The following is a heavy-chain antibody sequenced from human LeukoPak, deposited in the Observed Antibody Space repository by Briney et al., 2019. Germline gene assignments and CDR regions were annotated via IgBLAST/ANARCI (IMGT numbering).Heavy chain of an antibody. V-gene: IGHV3-13*01. CDR1: GFTFTNHD. D-gene: IGHD3-10*01. CDR2: INPAGRT. CDR3: AREGSDEFADI. J-gene: IGHJ3*02. Sequence: GGSLRLSCAASGFTFTNHDMHWVRQETGKGLEWVSAINPAGRTYYADSVRGRFIISRENAKNSFYLQLNSLRVEDTVIYYCAREGSDEFADIWGQGTFVTVSS.